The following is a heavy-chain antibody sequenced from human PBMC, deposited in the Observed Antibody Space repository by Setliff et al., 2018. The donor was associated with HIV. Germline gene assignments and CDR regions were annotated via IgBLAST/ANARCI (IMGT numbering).Heavy chain of an antibody. Sequence: PGGSLRLSCAASGFTFSSYSMNWVRQAPGKGLEWVSSISSSSSYIYYADSVKGRFTISRDNAKNSLYLQMNSLKTEDTAVYYCTTDHDTVPFDIWGQGTMVTVSS. J-gene: IGHJ3*02. CDR1: GFTFSSYS. CDR3: TTDHDTVPFDI. D-gene: IGHD1-1*01. CDR2: ISSSSSYI. V-gene: IGHV3-21*03.